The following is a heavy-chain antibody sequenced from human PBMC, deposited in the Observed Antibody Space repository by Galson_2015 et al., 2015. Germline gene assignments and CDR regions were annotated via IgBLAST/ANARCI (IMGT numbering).Heavy chain of an antibody. CDR2: ISGGGATT. CDR1: GFTFSSYA. V-gene: IGHV3-23*01. D-gene: IGHD3-3*01. J-gene: IGHJ4*01. CDR3: AKGSEACIIARRVH. Sequence: SLRLSCAASGFTFSSYAMNWVRQAPGKGLEWVSAISGGGATTYSADSVEGRFTISRDNSKNMLYLQMSGLRADDTAVYYCAKGSEACIIARRVHSGHGTVVIVST.